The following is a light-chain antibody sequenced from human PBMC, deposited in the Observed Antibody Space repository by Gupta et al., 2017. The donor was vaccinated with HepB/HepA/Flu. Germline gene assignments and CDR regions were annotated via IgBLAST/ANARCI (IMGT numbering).Light chain of an antibody. J-gene: IGKJ1*01. CDR1: QNVCTY. V-gene: IGKV1-5*03. CDR2: KVS. Sequence: DIHMTPSPSTLAASVGDRVTITCRASQNVCTYLAWYQQKPGKPPQTLTYKVSKLESGVPSRFTGSGAGTEFTLTNSRLQSDDFSTYFCQQYHSYPWTFGQGTAVEV. CDR3: QQYHSYPWT.